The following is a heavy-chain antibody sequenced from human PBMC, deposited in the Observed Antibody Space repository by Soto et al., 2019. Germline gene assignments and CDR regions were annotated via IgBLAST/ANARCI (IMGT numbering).Heavy chain of an antibody. CDR3: ARGSQSRYCSGGSCYFDY. Sequence: QVQLVESGGGVVQPGRSLRLSCAASGFTFSSYAMHWVRQAPGKGLEWVAVISYDGSNKYYADSVKGRFTISRDNSKNTLYLQMNRLRAEDTAVYYCARGSQSRYCSGGSCYFDYWGQGTLVTVSS. D-gene: IGHD2-15*01. J-gene: IGHJ4*02. CDR1: GFTFSSYA. CDR2: ISYDGSNK. V-gene: IGHV3-30-3*01.